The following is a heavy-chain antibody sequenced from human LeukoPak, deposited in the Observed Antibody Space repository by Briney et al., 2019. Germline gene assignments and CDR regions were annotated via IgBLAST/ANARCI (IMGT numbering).Heavy chain of an antibody. J-gene: IGHJ3*02. CDR3: ARDYDILTGYPLGAFDI. CDR2: INPSGGST. V-gene: IGHV1-46*01. D-gene: IGHD3-9*01. CDR1: GYTFTSYY. Sequence: ASVKVSCKASGYTFTSYYMHWVRQAPGQGLEWMGIINPSGGSTGCAQKFQGRVTMTRDTSTSTVYMELSSLRSEDTAVYYCARDYDILTGYPLGAFDIWGQGTMVTVSS.